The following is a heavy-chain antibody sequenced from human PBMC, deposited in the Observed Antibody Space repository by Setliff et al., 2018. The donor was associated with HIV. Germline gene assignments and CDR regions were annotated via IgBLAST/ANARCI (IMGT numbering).Heavy chain of an antibody. J-gene: IGHJ4*02. D-gene: IGHD6-13*01. Sequence: LRLSCAASGFTFSSYWMTWVHQAPGKGLEWVANIKQDGSEKYYVGSVKGRFTISRDNAKNSLYLQMNSLRADDTAVYYCARAYEIADHYDYWGQGTLVTVSS. CDR3: ARAYEIADHYDY. V-gene: IGHV3-7*03. CDR2: IKQDGSEK. CDR1: GFTFSSYW.